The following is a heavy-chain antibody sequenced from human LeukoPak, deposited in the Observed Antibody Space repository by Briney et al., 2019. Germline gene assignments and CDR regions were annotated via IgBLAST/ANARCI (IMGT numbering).Heavy chain of an antibody. D-gene: IGHD2-21*01. CDR3: ARWPGAYDC. V-gene: IGHV3-64*01. Sequence: GGSLRLSCAASGFTLSTYGMHWVRQAPEKGLEYVAAISSNGGSTYYANSVKGRFTISRDNSTNTLYLQMGSLRVEDMAVYYCARWPGAYDCWGQGVLVTVSS. CDR1: GFTLSTYG. J-gene: IGHJ4*02. CDR2: ISSNGGST.